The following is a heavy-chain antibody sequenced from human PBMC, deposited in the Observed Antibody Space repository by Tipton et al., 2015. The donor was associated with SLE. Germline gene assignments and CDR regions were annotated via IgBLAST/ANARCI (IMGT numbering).Heavy chain of an antibody. CDR2: IYLSGST. CDR3: ARGVRIAVVKGWYFDL. V-gene: IGHV4-38-2*01. Sequence: TLSLTCAVSYFSVSSSHYCGWFRQPPGKGLEWIGTIYLSGSTYYSPSLKSRVSISEDTSRNQFSLNLSAVTAADTAVYYCARGVRIAVVKGWYFDLWGRGTLVTVSS. CDR1: YFSVSSSHY. D-gene: IGHD6-19*01. J-gene: IGHJ2*01.